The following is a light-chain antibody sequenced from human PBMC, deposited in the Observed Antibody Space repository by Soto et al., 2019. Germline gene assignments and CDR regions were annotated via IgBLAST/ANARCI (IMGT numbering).Light chain of an antibody. CDR2: AAS. Sequence: DIQMTQSPSSVSASVGDRVTISCRASQDISTWLSWYQQKPGKAPNLLIYAASNLQTGVPSRFSGSGSGTDFTLTISSLQPEDFATYYCQQANHFPPTFGPGTKVDIK. CDR1: QDISTW. J-gene: IGKJ3*01. CDR3: QQANHFPPT. V-gene: IGKV1D-12*01.